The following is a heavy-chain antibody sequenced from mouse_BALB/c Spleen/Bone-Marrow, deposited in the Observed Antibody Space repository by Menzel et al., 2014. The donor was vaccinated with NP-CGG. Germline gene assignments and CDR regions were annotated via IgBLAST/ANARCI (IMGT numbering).Heavy chain of an antibody. CDR2: INPSNGRT. V-gene: IGHV1S81*02. J-gene: IGHJ4*01. CDR3: ARGEGLRRSYYALYY. CDR1: GYTFTSYW. D-gene: IGHD2-4*01. Sequence: VQLVESGAELVKPGASVKLSCKASGYTFTSYWMHWVKQRPGQGLEWIGEINPSNGRTNYNEKFKSKATLTVDKSSSTAYMQLSSPTSEDSAVFYCARGEGLRRSYYALYYWGQGTSVTVSS.